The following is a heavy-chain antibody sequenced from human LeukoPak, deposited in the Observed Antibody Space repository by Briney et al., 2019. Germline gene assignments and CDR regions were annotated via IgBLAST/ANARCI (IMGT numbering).Heavy chain of an antibody. J-gene: IGHJ4*02. CDR1: GFTFSSYS. CDR2: ISSSSSYI. CDR3: ARVVDTAMVSYFDY. Sequence: AGGSLRLSCAASGFTFSSYSMNWVRQAPGKGLEWVSSISSSSSYIYYADSVKGRFTISRDNAKNSLYLQMNSLRAEDTAVYYCARVVDTAMVSYFDYWGQGTLVTVSS. D-gene: IGHD5-18*01. V-gene: IGHV3-21*01.